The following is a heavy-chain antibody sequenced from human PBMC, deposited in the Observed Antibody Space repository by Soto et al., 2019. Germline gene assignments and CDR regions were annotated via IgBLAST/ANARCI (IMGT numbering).Heavy chain of an antibody. V-gene: IGHV3-23*01. D-gene: IGHD3-3*01. CDR3: AKDERTYYDFWSGYSLYYYGMDV. J-gene: IGHJ6*02. CDR2: ISGSGGST. CDR1: GFTFSSYA. Sequence: ALRLSCAASGFTFSSYAMSWVRQAPGKGLEWVSAISGSGGSTYYADSVKGRFTISRDNSKNTLYLQMNSLRAEDTAVYYCAKDERTYYDFWSGYSLYYYGMDVWGQGTTVTVSS.